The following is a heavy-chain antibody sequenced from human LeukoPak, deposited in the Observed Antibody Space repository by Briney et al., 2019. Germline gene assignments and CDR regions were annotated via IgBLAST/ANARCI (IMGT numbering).Heavy chain of an antibody. CDR3: ARDQGPPAGAFDI. CDR1: GYTFTSYG. D-gene: IGHD1-14*01. Sequence: GASVKVSCKASGYTFTSYGISWVRQAPGQGLEWMGRIIPILGIANYAQKFQGRVTITADKSTSTAYMELSSLRSEDTAVYYCARDQGPPAGAFDIWGQGTMVTVSS. V-gene: IGHV1-69*04. CDR2: IIPILGIA. J-gene: IGHJ3*02.